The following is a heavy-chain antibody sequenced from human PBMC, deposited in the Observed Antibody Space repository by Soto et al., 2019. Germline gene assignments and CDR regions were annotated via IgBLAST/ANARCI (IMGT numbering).Heavy chain of an antibody. D-gene: IGHD3-22*01. J-gene: IGHJ4*02. V-gene: IGHV4-31*03. CDR3: ASLYDSSGYYVDY. CDR1: GGSISSGGYY. Sequence: QVQLQESGPGLVKPSQTLSLTCTVSGGSISSGGYYWSWIRQHPGKGLEWIGYIYYSGSTYYNPSLKSRVTISVDTSKNQFSLMLSSVTAADTAVYYCASLYDSSGYYVDYWGQGTLVTVSS. CDR2: IYYSGST.